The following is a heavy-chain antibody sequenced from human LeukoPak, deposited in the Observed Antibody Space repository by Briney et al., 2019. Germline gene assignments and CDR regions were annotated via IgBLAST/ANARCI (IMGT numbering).Heavy chain of an antibody. CDR1: GFTFSSYA. D-gene: IGHD3-3*01. J-gene: IGHJ4*02. CDR3: AKDSRGPVLRFLEWLLAG. V-gene: IGHV3-23*01. Sequence: HPGGSLRLSCAASGFTFSSYAMSWVRQAPGKGLEWVSAISGSGGSTYYADSVKGRFTISRDNSKNTLYLQMNSLRAEDTAVYYCAKDSRGPVLRFLEWLLAGWGQGTLVTVSS. CDR2: ISGSGGST.